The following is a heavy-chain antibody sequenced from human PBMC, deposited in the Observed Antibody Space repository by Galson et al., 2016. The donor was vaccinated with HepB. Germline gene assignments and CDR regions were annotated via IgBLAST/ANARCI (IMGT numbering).Heavy chain of an antibody. Sequence: PALVKPTQTLTLTCTFSGFSLTTRGMRVSWIRQSSRKALEWLALIDWDDDKYYSSSLKTRLTISQDTSKNQVCLTMTDMDPVNTATYYDARDRRPLVGNFYYYGLDVWGQGATVTVSS. CDR1: GFSLTTRGMR. D-gene: IGHD6-6*01. CDR2: IDWDDDK. V-gene: IGHV2-70*01. CDR3: ARDRRPLVGNFYYYGLDV. J-gene: IGHJ6*02.